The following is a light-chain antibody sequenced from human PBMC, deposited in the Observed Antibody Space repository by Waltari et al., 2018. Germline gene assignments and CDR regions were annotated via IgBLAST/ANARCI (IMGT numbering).Light chain of an antibody. V-gene: IGLV3-1*01. Sequence: SYELIQPPSVSVTPGQTASITCSGEKLGYKYVCWYQQKPGQSPVLVIYQSTKRPSGIPERFSGSNSGNTATLTISGTQAVDEADYYCQAWDSTTAHYVFGTGTKVTVL. CDR1: KLGYKY. CDR2: QST. CDR3: QAWDSTTAHYV. J-gene: IGLJ1*01.